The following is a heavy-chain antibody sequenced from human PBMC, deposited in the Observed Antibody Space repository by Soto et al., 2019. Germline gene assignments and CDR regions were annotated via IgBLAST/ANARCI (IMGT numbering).Heavy chain of an antibody. Sequence: QVQLVESGGGVLQPGGSLRLSCAASGFTFSTSVMHWVRQAPGKGLEWMAIISYGGVNKYYADSVKGRFTISRDISESTLYLQMNSLRTEDTAVYYCAREEFEDGRGHFDYWGQGTLVSVSS. CDR1: GFTFSTSV. V-gene: IGHV3-30-3*01. D-gene: IGHD3-22*01. CDR3: AREEFEDGRGHFDY. CDR2: ISYGGVNK. J-gene: IGHJ4*02.